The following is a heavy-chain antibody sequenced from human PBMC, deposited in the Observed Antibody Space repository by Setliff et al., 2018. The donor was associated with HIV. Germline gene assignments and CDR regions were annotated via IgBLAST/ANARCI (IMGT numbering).Heavy chain of an antibody. Sequence: SETLSLTCTVSGDSISNYYWSWVRQPPGKGLEWIGRIYYSGSTNYNPSLKSRVTISVDTSKNQFSLKLSSVTAADTAVYYCARGLSFYDPGGFDYWGQGTLVTVSS. D-gene: IGHD3-22*01. J-gene: IGHJ4*02. V-gene: IGHV4-59*01. CDR2: IYYSGST. CDR3: ARGLSFYDPGGFDY. CDR1: GDSISNYY.